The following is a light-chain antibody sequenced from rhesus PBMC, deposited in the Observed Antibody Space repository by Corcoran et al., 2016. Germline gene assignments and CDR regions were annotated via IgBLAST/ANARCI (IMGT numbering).Light chain of an antibody. V-gene: IGKV6-55*01. CDR2: YAS. CDR3: QQSNSFPLT. J-gene: IGKJ4*01. Sequence: EIVLTQSPAFQSVTLKEKVTITCQASQKIGSSLHWYQQKPDQSTKVLIKYASQSISGVPSRFSGSGSWTDFTLTINSLEAEDAGTYFCQQSNSFPLTFGGVTKVEFK. CDR1: QKIGSS.